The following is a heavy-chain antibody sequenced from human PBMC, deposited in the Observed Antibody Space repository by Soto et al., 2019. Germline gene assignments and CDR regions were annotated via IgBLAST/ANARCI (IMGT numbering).Heavy chain of an antibody. J-gene: IGHJ6*02. V-gene: IGHV1-18*01. CDR2: ISAYNGNT. CDR3: ARAPDDEDYADYYYGRDV. Sequence: ASVKVSCKASGYTFTSYGISWVRQAPGQGLEWMGWISAYNGNTNYAQKLQGRVTMTTDTSTSTAYMELRSLRSDDTAVYYCARAPDDEDYADYYYGRDVWGQGTTVTVSS. D-gene: IGHD4-17*01. CDR1: GYTFTSYG.